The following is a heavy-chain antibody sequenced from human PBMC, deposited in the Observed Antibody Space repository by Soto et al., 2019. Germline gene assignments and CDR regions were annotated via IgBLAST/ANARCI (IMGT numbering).Heavy chain of an antibody. D-gene: IGHD2-8*01. V-gene: IGHV3-23*01. Sequence: EVQLLESGGDLVQPGGSLRLSCVGSGFTFSSHAMSWVRQAPGKGLEWVSAISQSGDNTYYGESVKGRFTVSRDNSKNTMYLQMNSLRADDTAVYYCAKGSYTNYNWFAPWGKGTLVTVSS. CDR1: GFTFSSHA. CDR3: AKGSYTNYNWFAP. J-gene: IGHJ5*02. CDR2: ISQSGDNT.